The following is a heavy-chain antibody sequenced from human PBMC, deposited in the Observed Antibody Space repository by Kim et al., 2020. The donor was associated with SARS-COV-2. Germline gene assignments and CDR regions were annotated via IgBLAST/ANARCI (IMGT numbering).Heavy chain of an antibody. CDR3: ASPGDSSDY. D-gene: IGHD3-22*01. CDR2: IYYSGST. J-gene: IGHJ4*02. CDR1: GGSISSSSYY. V-gene: IGHV4-39*01. Sequence: SETLSLTCTVSGGSISSSSYYWGWIRQPPGKGLEWIGSIYYSGSTYYNPSLKSRVTISVDTSKNQFSLKLSSVTAADTAVYYCASPGDSSDYWGQGTLVTVSS.